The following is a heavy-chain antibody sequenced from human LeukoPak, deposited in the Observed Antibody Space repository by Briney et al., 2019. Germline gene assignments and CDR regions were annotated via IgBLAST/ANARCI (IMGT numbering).Heavy chain of an antibody. CDR3: ARVRHIAARPNYYYYMDV. CDR2: INHSGST. D-gene: IGHD6-6*01. V-gene: IGHV4-34*01. J-gene: IGHJ6*03. Sequence: SETLSLTCVVYGGFFSGYYWSWLRQPAGKGLEWIGEINHSGSTNYNPSLTSQVTISVDTSKNQFSLKLSYVTAAGTAVYYCARVRHIAARPNYYYYMDVWGKGTTVTVS. CDR1: GGFFSGYY.